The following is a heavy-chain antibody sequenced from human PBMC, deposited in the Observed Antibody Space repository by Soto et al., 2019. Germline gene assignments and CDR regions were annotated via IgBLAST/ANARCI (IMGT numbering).Heavy chain of an antibody. J-gene: IGHJ1*01. Sequence: PGESLKISCKGSGYSFTSYWISWVRQMPGKGLEWMGRIDPSDSYTNYSPSFQGHVTISADKSISTAYLQWSSLKASDTAMYYCARHSRRDYDSSGNVLDLGYWGQGTLVTVSS. CDR3: ARHSRRDYDSSGNVLDLGY. V-gene: IGHV5-10-1*01. CDR1: GYSFTSYW. CDR2: IDPSDSYT. D-gene: IGHD3-22*01.